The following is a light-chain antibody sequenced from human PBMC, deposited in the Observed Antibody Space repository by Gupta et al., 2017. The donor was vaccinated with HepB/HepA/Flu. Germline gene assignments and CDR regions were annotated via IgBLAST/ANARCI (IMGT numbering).Light chain of an antibody. CDR3: QQYGSSSLT. J-gene: IGKJ1*01. V-gene: IGKV3-20*01. CDR2: GAS. Sequence: EIVLTTSPGTLPFSPGERTTISCWTSHSVIYRYLTWYQQKPGQAPRLLIYGASNRATGIPDRFSGSGSETDFTLTISRLEPEDFAVYYCQQYGSSSLTFGQGTKV. CDR1: HSVIYRY.